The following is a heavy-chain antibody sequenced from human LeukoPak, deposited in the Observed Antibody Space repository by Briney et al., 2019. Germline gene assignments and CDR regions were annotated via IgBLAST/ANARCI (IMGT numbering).Heavy chain of an antibody. J-gene: IGHJ5*02. CDR2: INPNSGGT. D-gene: IGHD6-13*01. CDR1: GYTFTGYY. CDR3: ARALSAAAGYNWFDP. Sequence: GASVKVSCKASGYTFTGYYMHCVRQAPGQGLECMGWINPNSGGTNYAQKLQGRVNMTRDTSISTVYMELSRLRSDDTAVYYCARALSAAAGYNWFDPWGQGTLVTVSS. V-gene: IGHV1-2*02.